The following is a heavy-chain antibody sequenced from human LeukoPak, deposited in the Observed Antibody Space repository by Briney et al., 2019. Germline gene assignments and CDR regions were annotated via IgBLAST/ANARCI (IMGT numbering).Heavy chain of an antibody. CDR2: ISSDGSRK. Sequence: PGGSLRLSCAASGFTFSNYDMHWVRQAPGKGLEWVAVISSDGSRKYYPDSVKGRFTISRDNSKNTLYLQMNSLRADDTAVYFCASDTVVADGFFHSWGQGTLVTVSA. J-gene: IGHJ5*02. V-gene: IGHV3-30*03. CDR3: ASDTVVADGFFHS. D-gene: IGHD6-19*01. CDR1: GFTFSNYD.